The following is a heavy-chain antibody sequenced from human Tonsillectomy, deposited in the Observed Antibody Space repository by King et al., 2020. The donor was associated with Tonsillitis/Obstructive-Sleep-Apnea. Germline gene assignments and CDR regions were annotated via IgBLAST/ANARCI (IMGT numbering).Heavy chain of an antibody. CDR2: IYHSGHT. Sequence: VPLQESGPGLVKPSGTLSLTCAVSGDSISSSNWWSWVRQPPGTGLEWIGKIYHSGHTDYNPSLTSRVTISVDKSKNHFSLRLSSVTAADTAVYYCARGYCTSASCHGDDAFDIWGQGTMVTVSS. CDR3: ARGYCTSASCHGDDAFDI. CDR1: GDSISSSNW. D-gene: IGHD2-2*01. V-gene: IGHV4-4*02. J-gene: IGHJ3*02.